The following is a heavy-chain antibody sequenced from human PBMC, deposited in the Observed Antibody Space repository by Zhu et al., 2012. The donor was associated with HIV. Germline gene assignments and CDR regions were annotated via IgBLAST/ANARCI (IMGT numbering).Heavy chain of an antibody. J-gene: IGHJ4*02. V-gene: IGHV4-4*02. CDR2: RYQSGDS. CDR1: GASVSSSNW. D-gene: IGHD2-21*02. Sequence: VQLQESGPTDWCSLRGPVSLTCAVSGASVSSSNWWSWVRQTPGKGLEWIGERYQSGDSYYNPSLKSRVIISIDKSKNQFSLKVNSVTAADTGIYFCARSRVTAPWYYFDYWGRGILGHRLL. CDR3: ARSRVTAPWYYFDY.